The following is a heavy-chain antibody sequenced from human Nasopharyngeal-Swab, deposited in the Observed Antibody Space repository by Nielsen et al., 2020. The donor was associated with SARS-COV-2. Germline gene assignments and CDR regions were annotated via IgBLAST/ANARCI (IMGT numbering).Heavy chain of an antibody. Sequence: SETLSLTCTVSGVSITSQYWSWIRQPPGKGLEWIGYISHNSGTSYNPSLKSRVTMFMDTSKNQFSLRLRSVTAADTAVYHCAKEGATGWFDPWGQGTLVTVSS. J-gene: IGHJ5*02. CDR1: GVSITSQY. CDR3: AKEGATGWFDP. V-gene: IGHV4-59*11. CDR2: ISHNSGT.